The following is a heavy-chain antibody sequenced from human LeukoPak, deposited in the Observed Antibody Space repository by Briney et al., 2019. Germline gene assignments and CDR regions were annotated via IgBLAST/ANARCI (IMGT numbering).Heavy chain of an antibody. CDR1: GGSISSYY. CDR3: ARESRGITMVRGVYDY. Sequence: SETLSLTCTVSGGSISSYYWSWIRQPPGKGLEWIGYIYYSGSTNYNPSLKSRVTISVDTSKNQFSLKLSSVTAVDTAVYYCARESRGITMVRGVYDYWGQGTLVTVSS. J-gene: IGHJ4*02. CDR2: IYYSGST. D-gene: IGHD3-10*01. V-gene: IGHV4-59*01.